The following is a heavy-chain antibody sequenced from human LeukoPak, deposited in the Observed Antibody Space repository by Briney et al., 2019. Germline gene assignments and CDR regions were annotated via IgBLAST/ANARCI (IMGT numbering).Heavy chain of an antibody. CDR1: GYTFTGYY. Sequence: ASVKVSCKASGYTFTGYYMHWVRQAPGQGLEWMGWINPNSGGTNYAQKFQGRVTMTRDASISTAYMELSRLRSGDTAVYYCARDIAVAGTIWFDPWGQGTLVTVSS. CDR2: INPNSGGT. D-gene: IGHD6-19*01. V-gene: IGHV1-2*02. J-gene: IGHJ5*02. CDR3: ARDIAVAGTIWFDP.